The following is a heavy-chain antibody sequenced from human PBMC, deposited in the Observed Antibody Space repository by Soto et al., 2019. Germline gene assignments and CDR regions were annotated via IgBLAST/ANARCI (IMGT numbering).Heavy chain of an antibody. Sequence: GASVKVSCKASGYTFTGYYMHWVRQAPGQGLEWMGWINPNSGGTNYAQKFQGRVTMTRDTSISTAYMELSRLRSDDTAVYYCARESLLWFGELRYGMDVWGQGTTVTVSS. CDR1: GYTFTGYY. D-gene: IGHD3-10*01. CDR2: INPNSGGT. CDR3: ARESLLWFGELRYGMDV. V-gene: IGHV1-2*02. J-gene: IGHJ6*02.